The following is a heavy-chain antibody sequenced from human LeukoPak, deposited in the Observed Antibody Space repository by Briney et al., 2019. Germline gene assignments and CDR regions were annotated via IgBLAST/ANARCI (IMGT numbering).Heavy chain of an antibody. CDR1: GGSISSGSYY. Sequence: SETLSLTCTVSGGSISSGSYYWSWIRQPAGKGLEWIGRIYTSGSTNYNPSLKSRVTISVDTSKNQFSLRLSSVTAADTAVYYCAIIGGYDSSGYYYFDYWGQGTLVTVSS. CDR2: IYTSGST. V-gene: IGHV4-61*02. J-gene: IGHJ4*02. CDR3: AIIGGYDSSGYYYFDY. D-gene: IGHD3-22*01.